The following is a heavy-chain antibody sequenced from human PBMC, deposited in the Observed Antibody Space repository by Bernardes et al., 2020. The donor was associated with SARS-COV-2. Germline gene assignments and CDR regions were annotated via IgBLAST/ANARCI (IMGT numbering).Heavy chain of an antibody. CDR3: AKYIAHGITDTFDY. CDR2: ISGGGGST. Sequence: GGSLRLSCAASGFTFSSYGMRWVRQAPGKGLEWVSAISGGGGSTYYTDSVKGRFTISRDNSKNTLYLQMNSLIAEDTAIYYCAKYIAHGITDTFDYWGQGTLVTVSS. V-gene: IGHV3-23*01. CDR1: GFTFSSYG. D-gene: IGHD1-20*01. J-gene: IGHJ4*02.